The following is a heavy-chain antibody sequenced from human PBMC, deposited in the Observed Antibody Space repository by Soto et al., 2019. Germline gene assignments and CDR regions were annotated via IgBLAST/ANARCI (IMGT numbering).Heavy chain of an antibody. V-gene: IGHV4-59*01. CDR2: IYYSGST. CDR1: GGSISSYY. Sequence: PSETLSLTCTVSGGSISSYYWSWIRQPPGKGLEWIGYIYYSGSTNYNPSLKRRVTISVDTSKNQFSLKLSSVTAADTAVYYCARDGGAAGTPFYYYYYGMDVWGQGTTVTVSS. J-gene: IGHJ6*02. D-gene: IGHD6-13*01. CDR3: ARDGGAAGTPFYYYYYGMDV.